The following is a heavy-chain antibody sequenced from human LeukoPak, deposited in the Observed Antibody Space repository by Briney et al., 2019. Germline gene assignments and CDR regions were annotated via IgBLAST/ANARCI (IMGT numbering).Heavy chain of an antibody. J-gene: IGHJ4*02. Sequence: GTSLSHSCAASGFTFSNYGMHWVRQAPGKGLEWVAGIWYDGGYKYYADSVKGRFTISRDNSKNTLFLQMDSLRAEDTAVYYCARNYYDSSGYQEATFWGQGTLLTVSS. D-gene: IGHD3-22*01. CDR1: GFTFSNYG. CDR2: IWYDGGYK. V-gene: IGHV3-33*01. CDR3: ARNYYDSSGYQEATF.